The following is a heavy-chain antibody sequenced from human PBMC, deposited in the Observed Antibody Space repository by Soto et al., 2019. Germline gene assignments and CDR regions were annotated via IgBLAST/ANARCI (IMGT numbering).Heavy chain of an antibody. CDR2: INSDGSST. D-gene: IGHD3-3*01. Sequence: PGGSLRLSCAASGFTLSSYWMHWVRQAPGKGLVWVSRINSDGSSTSYADSVKGRFTISRDNAKNTLYLQMNSLRAEDTAVYYCAREDFWSGYLPGYWGQGTLVTVSS. CDR3: AREDFWSGYLPGY. J-gene: IGHJ4*02. CDR1: GFTLSSYW. V-gene: IGHV3-74*01.